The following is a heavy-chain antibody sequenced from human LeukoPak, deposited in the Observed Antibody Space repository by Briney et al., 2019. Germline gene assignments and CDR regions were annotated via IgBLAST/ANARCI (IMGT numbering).Heavy chain of an antibody. V-gene: IGHV4-34*01. J-gene: IGHJ4*02. Sequence: SETLSLTCAVYGGSFSGYYWSWIRQPPGKGLEWIGEINHSGSTNYNPSLKSRVTISVDTSKNRFSLKLSSVTAADTAVYYCARGRSGSYSRKYYFDYWGQGTLVTVSS. D-gene: IGHD1-26*01. CDR2: INHSGST. CDR3: ARGRSGSYSRKYYFDY. CDR1: GGSFSGYY.